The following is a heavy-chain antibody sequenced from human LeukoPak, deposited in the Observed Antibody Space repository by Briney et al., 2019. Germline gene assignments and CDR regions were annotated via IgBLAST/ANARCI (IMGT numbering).Heavy chain of an antibody. Sequence: PSETLSLTCTVSGGSISSYYWSWIRQPAGKGLEWIGRIYTSRSTNYNPSLKSRVTMSVDTSKNQFSLKLSSVTAADTAVYYCARDPDSNYYDSSGYAHDAFDIWGQGTMVTVSS. CDR2: IYTSRST. V-gene: IGHV4-4*07. J-gene: IGHJ3*02. D-gene: IGHD3-22*01. CDR1: GGSISSYY. CDR3: ARDPDSNYYDSSGYAHDAFDI.